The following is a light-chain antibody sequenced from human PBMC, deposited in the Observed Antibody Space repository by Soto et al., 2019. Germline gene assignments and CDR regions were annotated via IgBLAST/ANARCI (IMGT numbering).Light chain of an antibody. V-gene: IGKV3-11*01. J-gene: IGKJ5*01. CDR1: QSVISY. CDR2: DTS. Sequence: IVLTQSPATLSLSPGERATLSFWASQSVISYLALYQQKPGQPPRLLIYDTSNRATGIPARFSGSGSGTDFTLTISSLEPEDFAVYYCQQRRSWPITFGQGTRLEIK. CDR3: QQRRSWPIT.